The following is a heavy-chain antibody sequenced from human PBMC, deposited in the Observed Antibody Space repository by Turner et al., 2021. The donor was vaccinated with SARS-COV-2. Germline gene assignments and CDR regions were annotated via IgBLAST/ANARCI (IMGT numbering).Heavy chain of an antibody. D-gene: IGHD1-26*01. CDR3: ARDGRSTRVFGEFDY. V-gene: IGHV1-18*01. CDR2: ISAYNGNT. Sequence: VQLVQSGAEVNKPGASVKDSCKAAGYTFTSYGISWVRRAPGQGLEWMGWISAYNGNTNYAQKLQGRVTMTTDTSTSTAYMELRSLRSDDTAVYYCARDGRSTRVFGEFDYWGQGTLVTVSS. CDR1: GYTFTSYG. J-gene: IGHJ4*02.